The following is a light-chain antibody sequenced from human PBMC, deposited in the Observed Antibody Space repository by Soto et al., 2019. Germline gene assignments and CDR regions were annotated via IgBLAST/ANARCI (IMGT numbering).Light chain of an antibody. CDR3: ATWDDGLSGRV. CDR2: NND. V-gene: IGLV1-47*02. J-gene: IGLJ3*02. CDR1: TSNIGSNF. Sequence: QSVLTQPPSASGTPGQRVTISCSGSTSNIGSNFVYWYQHLPGTAPRLLIYNNDQRPSRVPDRFSGSKSGASASLAISGLRSDDAGDYFCATWDDGLSGRVFGGGTKLTLL.